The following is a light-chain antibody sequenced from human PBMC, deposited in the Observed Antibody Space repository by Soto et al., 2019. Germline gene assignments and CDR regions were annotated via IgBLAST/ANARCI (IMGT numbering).Light chain of an antibody. J-gene: IGKJ3*01. V-gene: IGKV4-1*01. CDR2: WAS. CDR3: QQYYSITPLFT. CDR1: QSVFYSPNNKNY. Sequence: DIVMTQSPDSLAVSLGERATINCKSSQSVFYSPNNKNYLAWYQQKPGQPPKLLLSWASTRESGVPDRFSGSVSSTYFTVTISIMQAEDVAVYYCQQYYSITPLFTFLPGIKVDIK.